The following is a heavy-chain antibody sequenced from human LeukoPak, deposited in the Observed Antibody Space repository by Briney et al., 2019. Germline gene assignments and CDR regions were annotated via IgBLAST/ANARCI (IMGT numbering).Heavy chain of an antibody. CDR3: AREEAVAGIGAYYYYGMDV. J-gene: IGHJ6*02. V-gene: IGHV1-18*01. CDR2: ISVYNGNT. CDR1: GYTFTSYG. D-gene: IGHD6-19*01. Sequence: ASVKVSCKASGYTFTSYGISWVRQAPGQGLEWMGWISVYNGNTNYAQKLQGRVTMTKDTSTSTAYMELRSLRSDDTAVYYCAREEAVAGIGAYYYYGMDVWGQGTTVTVSS.